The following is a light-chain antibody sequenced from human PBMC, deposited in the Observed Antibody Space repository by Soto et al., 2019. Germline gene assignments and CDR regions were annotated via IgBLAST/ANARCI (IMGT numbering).Light chain of an antibody. CDR2: GAS. J-gene: IGKJ2*01. CDR1: QSLNSNF. CDR3: QEYGSSPPRYT. V-gene: IGKV3-20*01. Sequence: EFVLTQSPGTLSLSPGERATLSCRASQSLNSNFFAWYQQRPGQAPRLLIYGASTRVTGVPDRFSGSRAGTDFPLTISRLEPEDFAVYYCQEYGSSPPRYTFGQGTKLEI.